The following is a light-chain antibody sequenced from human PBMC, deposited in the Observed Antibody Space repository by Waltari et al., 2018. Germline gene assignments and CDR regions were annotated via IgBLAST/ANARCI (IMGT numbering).Light chain of an antibody. CDR1: ESLLHSSGYNY. V-gene: IGKV2-28*01. CDR3: MQALQTWT. CDR2: LAS. Sequence: DIVMTQSPLSLAVTPGEPASISCRSSESLLHSSGYNYLDWYLQKPGQSPQLLIYLASNRASGVPDRVRGSGSGTDFTLKISRVEAEDVGVYYCMQALQTWTFGQGTRVEIK. J-gene: IGKJ1*01.